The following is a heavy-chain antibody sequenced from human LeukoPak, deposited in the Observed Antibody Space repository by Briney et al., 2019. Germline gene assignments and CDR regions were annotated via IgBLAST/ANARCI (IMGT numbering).Heavy chain of an antibody. J-gene: IGHJ4*02. CDR3: AKDPYYDILTGFAYFDY. CDR2: ISGSGGST. V-gene: IGHV3-23*01. D-gene: IGHD3-9*01. Sequence: GGSLRLSCAASGFTFSSYSMNWVRQAPGKGLEWVSAISGSGGSTPYADSVKGRFTISRDNSKNTLYLQMNSLRAEDTAVYYCAKDPYYDILTGFAYFDYWGQGTLVTVSS. CDR1: GFTFSSYS.